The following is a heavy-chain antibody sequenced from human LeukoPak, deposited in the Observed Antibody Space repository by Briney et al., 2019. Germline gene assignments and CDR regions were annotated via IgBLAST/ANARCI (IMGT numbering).Heavy chain of an antibody. V-gene: IGHV4-39*01. J-gene: IGHJ4*02. CDR2: IYYSGST. CDR1: GGSIGSSSYY. CDR3: ARGSSGFWSGYFYY. Sequence: SETPSLTCTVSGGSIGSSSYYWGWIRQPPGKGLEWIGSIYYSGSTYYNPSLKSRVTISVDTSKNQFSLKLSSVTAADTAVYYCARGSSGFWSGYFYYWGQGTLVTVSS. D-gene: IGHD3-3*01.